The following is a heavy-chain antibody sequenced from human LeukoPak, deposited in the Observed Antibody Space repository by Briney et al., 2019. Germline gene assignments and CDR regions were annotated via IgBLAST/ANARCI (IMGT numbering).Heavy chain of an antibody. CDR3: ARHLSSSWYFDY. CDR1: GGSISGSSYY. Sequence: SETLSLTCTVSGGSISGSSYYWGWIRQPPGKGLEWIGSIYYSGSTYYNPPLKSRVTISVDTSKNQFSLKLSSVTAADTAVYYCARHLSSSWYFDYWGQGTLVTVSS. CDR2: IYYSGST. D-gene: IGHD6-13*01. V-gene: IGHV4-39*01. J-gene: IGHJ4*02.